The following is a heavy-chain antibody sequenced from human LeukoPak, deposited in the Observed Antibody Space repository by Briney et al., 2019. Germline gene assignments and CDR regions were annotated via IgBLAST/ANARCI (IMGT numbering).Heavy chain of an antibody. J-gene: IGHJ6*02. D-gene: IGHD2-2*01. CDR2: VNPSNSDT. Sequence: ASVKVSCKASGYTFNGYYIHWVRQAPGQGLEWMGWVNPSNSDTKYAQRFQGRVTMTRDTSISTAYMELNSLTSDDTAVYYCARDVEYQLLTQRYYGMDVWGQGTTVTVSS. V-gene: IGHV1-2*02. CDR1: GYTFNGYY. CDR3: ARDVEYQLLTQRYYGMDV.